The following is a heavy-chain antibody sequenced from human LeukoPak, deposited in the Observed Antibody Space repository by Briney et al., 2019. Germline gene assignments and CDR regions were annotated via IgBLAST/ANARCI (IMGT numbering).Heavy chain of an antibody. CDR2: MKQDGSET. Sequence: GGSLRLYCAASGFTFSSYWISWVRQAPGKGLEWVASMKQDGSETQYVDSVKGRFTISRDNSMNTLYLQMNTLRAEDTAVYYCAKAPRSLGASENNWFDPWGQGTLVTVSS. D-gene: IGHD3-16*01. CDR3: AKAPRSLGASENNWFDP. CDR1: GFTFSSYW. V-gene: IGHV3-7*03. J-gene: IGHJ5*02.